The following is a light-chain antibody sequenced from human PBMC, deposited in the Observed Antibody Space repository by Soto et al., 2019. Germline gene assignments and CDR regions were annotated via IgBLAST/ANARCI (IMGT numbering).Light chain of an antibody. CDR1: SSNIGSNT. V-gene: IGLV1-44*01. J-gene: IGLJ1*01. CDR3: AAWDDSLNGFYV. CDR2: SNN. Sequence: QYALTQPPSASGTPGQRVTISCSGSSSNIGSNTVNWYQQLPRTAPKLLIYSNNQRPSGVPDRFSGSKSGTSASLAISGLQSEDEADYYCAAWDDSLNGFYVFGTGTKVTVL.